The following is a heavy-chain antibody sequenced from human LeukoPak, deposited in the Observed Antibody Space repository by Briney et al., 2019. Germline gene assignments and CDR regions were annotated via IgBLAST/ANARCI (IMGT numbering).Heavy chain of an antibody. Sequence: SETLSLTCTVSGGSISSYYWSWIRQPPGKGLEWIGYIYYCGSTNYNPSLKSRVTISVDTSKNQFSLKLSSVTAADTAVYYCARSPTRIMVRGVIITGWFDPWGQGTLVTVSS. CDR3: ARSPTRIMVRGVIITGWFDP. J-gene: IGHJ5*02. CDR1: GGSISSYY. V-gene: IGHV4-59*01. D-gene: IGHD3-10*01. CDR2: IYYCGST.